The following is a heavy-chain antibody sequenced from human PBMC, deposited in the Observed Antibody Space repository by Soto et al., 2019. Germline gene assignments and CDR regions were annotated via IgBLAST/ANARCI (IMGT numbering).Heavy chain of an antibody. D-gene: IGHD6-19*01. CDR3: ARLRPIAVPGTAGFEY. V-gene: IGHV2-5*01. CDR2: IYWTDDR. Sequence: QITLKESGPTLVKPTQTLTLTCTLSGSSVSTSGVGVRWIRQPPGKALEWLALIYWTDDRRYSPPLKSTLTITKDSSRNQVVLTMTNMDPVDAATYYWARLRPIAVPGTAGFEYWGQGTRVTVSS. CDR1: GSSVSTSGVG. J-gene: IGHJ4*02.